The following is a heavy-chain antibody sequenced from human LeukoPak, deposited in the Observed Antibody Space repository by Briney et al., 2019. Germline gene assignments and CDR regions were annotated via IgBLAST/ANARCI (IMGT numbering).Heavy chain of an antibody. D-gene: IGHD3-10*01. Sequence: AGGSLRLSCAASGFIFSRYSIDWVRQAPGKGLEWVSYISSSGSTIYYADSVKGRFTISRDNSKNTLYLQMNSLRAEDTAVYYCAKSGLWFGEPGGWFDPWGQGTLVTVSS. CDR2: ISSSGSTI. CDR3: AKSGLWFGEPGGWFDP. V-gene: IGHV3-48*01. CDR1: GFIFSRYS. J-gene: IGHJ5*02.